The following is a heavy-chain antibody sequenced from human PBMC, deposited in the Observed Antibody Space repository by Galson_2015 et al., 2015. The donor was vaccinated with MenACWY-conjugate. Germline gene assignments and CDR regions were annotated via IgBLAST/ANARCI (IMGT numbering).Heavy chain of an antibody. CDR3: ARDSWVTTSMDVFDI. CDR1: GFTFSSYE. J-gene: IGHJ3*02. V-gene: IGHV3-48*03. D-gene: IGHD4-17*01. Sequence: SLRLSCAASGFTFSSYEMNWVRQAPGKGLEWISYISSSGSTIYYADSVKGRFTISRDNAKNSLYLQMNSLRAEDTAVYYCARDSWVTTSMDVFDIWGQGTMVTVSS. CDR2: ISSSGSTI.